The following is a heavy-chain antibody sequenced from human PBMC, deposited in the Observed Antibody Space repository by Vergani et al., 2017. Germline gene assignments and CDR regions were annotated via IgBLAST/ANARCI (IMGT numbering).Heavy chain of an antibody. J-gene: IGHJ4*02. D-gene: IGHD2-21*02. CDR1: GFTFSNFG. V-gene: IGHV3-30*02. CDR2: IGKEGINT. Sequence: QVQLVESAGGVVQPGGSLRLSCVASGFTFSNFGMHWIRQAPGKGLEWLAYIGKEGINTRYRDAVKGRFTVSRVNSKDILYLQMDSLRSEDTALYYCAKYLRDSTDRLPNSWGPGTLVIVSS. CDR3: AKYLRDSTDRLPNS.